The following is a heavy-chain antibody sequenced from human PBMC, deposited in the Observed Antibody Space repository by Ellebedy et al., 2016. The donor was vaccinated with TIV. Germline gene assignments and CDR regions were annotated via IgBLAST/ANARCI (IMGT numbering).Heavy chain of an antibody. V-gene: IGHV1-2*04. CDR1: GYTFTGYY. Sequence: AASVKVSCKASGYTFTGYYMHWVRQAPGQGLEWMGWINPNSGGTNYAQKSQGWVTMTRDTSISTAYMELNRLRSDDTAVYYCARGFCSSTSCYLGGYGMDVWGQGTTVTVSS. CDR2: INPNSGGT. CDR3: ARGFCSSTSCYLGGYGMDV. J-gene: IGHJ6*02. D-gene: IGHD2-2*01.